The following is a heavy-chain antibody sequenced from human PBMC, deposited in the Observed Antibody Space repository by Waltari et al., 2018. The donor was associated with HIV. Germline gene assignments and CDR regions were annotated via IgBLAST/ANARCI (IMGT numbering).Heavy chain of an antibody. Sequence: QVQLQESGPGLVKPSQTLSLTCTVSGGPISSGSYYWSWIRQPAGKGLEGIGHIYTSGSTNNTPPLKGRVTISVDTSKNQFFLRLNSVTAADTAVYYCAREYCSGGSCYWYFDLWGRGTLVTVSS. D-gene: IGHD2-15*01. V-gene: IGHV4-61*02. CDR3: AREYCSGGSCYWYFDL. J-gene: IGHJ2*01. CDR1: GGPISSGSYY. CDR2: IYTSGST.